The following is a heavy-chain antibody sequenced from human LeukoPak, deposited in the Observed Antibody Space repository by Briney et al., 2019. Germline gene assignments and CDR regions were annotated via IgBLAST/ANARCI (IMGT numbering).Heavy chain of an antibody. CDR1: GFTFSSYW. V-gene: IGHV3-7*01. J-gene: IGHJ4*02. D-gene: IGHD6-25*01. CDR2: IKQDGSEK. CDR3: ASWAGTTAGFSGPFDF. Sequence: GGSLRLSCAASGFTFSSYWMSWVRQAPGKELEWVANIKQDGSEKYYVDSVKGRFTISRDNAKNSLYLQMNSLRAEDTAVYYCASWAGTTAGFSGPFDFWGQGTLVTVSS.